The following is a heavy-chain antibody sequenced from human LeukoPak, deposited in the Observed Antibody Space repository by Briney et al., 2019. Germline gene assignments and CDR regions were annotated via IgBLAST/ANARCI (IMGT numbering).Heavy chain of an antibody. CDR3: AFRGYSSSSPYYMDV. D-gene: IGHD6-6*01. Sequence: ASVKVSCKASGYTFIGYYMHWVRQAPGQGLEWMGWINPDSGGTNYAQKFQGRVTMTRDTSSSTAYMELSRLRSDDTAVYYCAFRGYSSSSPYYMDVWGKGTTVTVSS. CDR2: INPDSGGT. CDR1: GYTFIGYY. V-gene: IGHV1-2*02. J-gene: IGHJ6*03.